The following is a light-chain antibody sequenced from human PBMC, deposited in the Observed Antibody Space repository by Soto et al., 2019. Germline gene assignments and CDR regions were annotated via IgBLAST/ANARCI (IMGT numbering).Light chain of an antibody. CDR3: SSYKSSSPRF. V-gene: IGLV2-14*01. J-gene: IGLJ1*01. CDR1: SSDVGGYNY. CDR2: EVS. Sequence: QSALTQPASVSGSPGQSITISCTGTSSDVGGYNYVSWYQQHPGKAPKLMIYEVSNRPSGVSNRFSGSKSGNTASLTISGPRGEKGVNYYSSSYKSSSPRFLGTGTKAPAL.